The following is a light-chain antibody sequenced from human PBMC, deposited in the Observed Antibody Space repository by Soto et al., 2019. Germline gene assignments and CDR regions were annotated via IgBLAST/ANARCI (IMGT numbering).Light chain of an antibody. CDR1: STNIGRNS. CDR2: TNN. J-gene: IGLJ3*02. CDR3: CSYAGRYTRV. Sequence: QSVLTQPPSASGTPGQRVSISCSGSSTNIGRNSISWYQNLPGTAPKLLIYTNNQRPSGVPARFSGSKSGTSASLAISGLQSEDEADYYCCSYAGRYTRVFGGGTKLTVL. V-gene: IGLV1-44*01.